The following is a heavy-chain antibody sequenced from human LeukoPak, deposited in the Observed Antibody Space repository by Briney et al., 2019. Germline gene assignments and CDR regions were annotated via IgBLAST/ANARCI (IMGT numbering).Heavy chain of an antibody. J-gene: IGHJ6*03. V-gene: IGHV3-23*01. D-gene: IGHD3-10*01. Sequence: GGSLRLSCAASGFTFSTYAMTWVRQAPGKGLEWVSSISGSGGSTYYADSVKGRFTISRDNSKNTLYLQMNSLRAEDTAVYYCAKLGKTENHYGSGRFSYYYYMDVWGKGTTVTISS. CDR1: GFTFSTYA. CDR2: ISGSGGST. CDR3: AKLGKTENHYGSGRFSYYYYMDV.